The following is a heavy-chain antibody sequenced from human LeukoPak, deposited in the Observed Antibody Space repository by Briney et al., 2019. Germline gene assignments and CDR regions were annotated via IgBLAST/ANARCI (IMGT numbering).Heavy chain of an antibody. V-gene: IGHV3-30*04. CDR1: GFTFSSYA. CDR2: ISYDGSNK. D-gene: IGHD2-15*01. CDR3: ARGLVAADEYFDY. Sequence: PGGSLRPSCAASGFTFSSYAMHWVRQAPGKGLEWVAVISYDGSNKYYADSVKGRFTISRDNSKNTLYPQMNSLRAEDTAVYYCARGLVAADEYFDYWGQGTLVTVSS. J-gene: IGHJ4*02.